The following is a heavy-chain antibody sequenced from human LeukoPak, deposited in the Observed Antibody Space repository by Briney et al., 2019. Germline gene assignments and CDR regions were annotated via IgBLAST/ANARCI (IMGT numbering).Heavy chain of an antibody. CDR2: IYTSGST. D-gene: IGHD3-22*01. V-gene: IGHV4-4*07. Sequence: PSETLSLTCTVSGGSISSYYWSWMRQPAGKGLEWIGRIYTSGSTNYNPSLKSRVTMSVDTSKNQFSLKLSSVTAADTAVYYCARGAGIPYYYDNSAPRGVDNWFDPWGQGTLVTVSS. CDR1: GGSISSYY. J-gene: IGHJ5*02. CDR3: ARGAGIPYYYDNSAPRGVDNWFDP.